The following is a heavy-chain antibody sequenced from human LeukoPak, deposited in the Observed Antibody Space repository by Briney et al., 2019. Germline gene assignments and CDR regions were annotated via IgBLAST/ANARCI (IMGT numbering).Heavy chain of an antibody. CDR1: GGSISSSSFY. D-gene: IGHD5-18*01. CDR2: IYYSGST. V-gene: IGHV4-61*01. CDR3: ARVGYSYGEAYYFDY. Sequence: SETLSLTCTVSGGSISSSSFYWSWIRQPPGKGLEWIGYIYYSGSTNYNPSLKSRVTISVDTSKNQFSLKLCSVTAADTAVYYCARVGYSYGEAYYFDYWGQGTLVTVSS. J-gene: IGHJ4*02.